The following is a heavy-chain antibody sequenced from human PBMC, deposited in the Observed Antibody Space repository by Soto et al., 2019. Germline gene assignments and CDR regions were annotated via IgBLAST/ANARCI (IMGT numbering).Heavy chain of an antibody. D-gene: IGHD3-10*01. CDR2: ISSTSSTI. J-gene: IGHJ6*02. Sequence: PGGSLRLSCAASGFTFSIYSMNWVRQAPGKGLEWISYISSTSSTIYYADSVKGRFTISRDNAKNSLNLQMNSLRAEDTAVYYCATYYGSGSYFPDHYYYGMDVWGQGTTVTVSS. CDR1: GFTFSIYS. V-gene: IGHV3-48*01. CDR3: ATYYGSGSYFPDHYYYGMDV.